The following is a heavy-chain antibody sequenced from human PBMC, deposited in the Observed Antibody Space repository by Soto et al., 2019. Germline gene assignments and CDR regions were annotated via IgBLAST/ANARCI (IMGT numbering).Heavy chain of an antibody. J-gene: IGHJ6*02. CDR3: AKDISHSALIFYDILGPYYYYYYGMDV. CDR2: ISWDGGST. D-gene: IGHD3-9*01. CDR1: GFTFDDYT. Sequence: PGGSLRLSCAASGFTFDDYTMHWVRQAPGKGLEWVSLISWDGGSTYYADSVKGRFTISRDNSKNSLYLQMNSLRTEDTALYYCAKDISHSALIFYDILGPYYYYYYGMDVWGQGTTVTVSS. V-gene: IGHV3-43*01.